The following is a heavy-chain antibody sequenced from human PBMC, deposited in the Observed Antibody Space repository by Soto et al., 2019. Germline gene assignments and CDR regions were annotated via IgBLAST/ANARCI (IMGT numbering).Heavy chain of an antibody. J-gene: IGHJ5*02. D-gene: IGHD3-3*01. V-gene: IGHV4-39*07. CDR1: GGSISSGCYY. CDR2: INHSGST. CDR3: ARGSTRIFGVVTRFRFDP. Sequence: SETLSLTCPVSGGSISSGCYYWSWIRQHPGKGLEWIGEINHSGSTNYNPSLKSRVTISVDTSKNQFSLKLSSVTAADTAVYYCARGSTRIFGVVTRFRFDPWGQGTLVTVSS.